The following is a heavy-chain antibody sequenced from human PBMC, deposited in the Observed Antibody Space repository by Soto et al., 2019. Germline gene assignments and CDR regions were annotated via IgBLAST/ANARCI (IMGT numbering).Heavy chain of an antibody. Sequence: GGSLRLSCAASGFTFSSYAMSWVRQAPGKGLEWVSAISGSGGSTYYADSVKGRFTISRDNSKNRLYLQMNSLRAEDTAVYYCAKDFGYPYYYGSGSYRGTFDYWGQGTLVTVSS. CDR2: ISGSGGST. J-gene: IGHJ4*02. D-gene: IGHD3-10*01. CDR1: GFTFSSYA. V-gene: IGHV3-23*01. CDR3: AKDFGYPYYYGSGSYRGTFDY.